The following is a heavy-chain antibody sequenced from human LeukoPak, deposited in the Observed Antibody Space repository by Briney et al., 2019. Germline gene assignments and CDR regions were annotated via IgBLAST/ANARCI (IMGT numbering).Heavy chain of an antibody. D-gene: IGHD5-12*01. V-gene: IGHV4-39*07. CDR3: AKDGAWLRFDD. CDR1: GGSISSSRHF. Sequence: SETLSLTCTVSGGSISSSRHFWGWIRQPPGKGLEWIGSMFYTGTPFYSPFFKSRITISVDTSNNQFSLNLSSVTAEDTAVYYCAKDGAWLRFDDWGQGILVTVSS. CDR2: MFYTGTP. J-gene: IGHJ4*02.